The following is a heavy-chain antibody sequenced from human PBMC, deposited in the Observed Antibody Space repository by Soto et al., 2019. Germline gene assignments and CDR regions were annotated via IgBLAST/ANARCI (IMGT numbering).Heavy chain of an antibody. CDR2: INAGNGNT. V-gene: IGHV1-3*01. CDR1: GYTFTSYA. D-gene: IGHD2-2*01. CDR3: ARSAEAAVPAAEVNYYYYYMDV. J-gene: IGHJ6*03. Sequence: ASVKVSCKASGYTFTSYAMHWVRQAPGQRLEWMGWINAGNGNTKYSQKFQGRVTITRDTSASTAYMELSSLRSEDTAVYYCARSAEAAVPAAEVNYYYYYMDVWGKGTTVTVSS.